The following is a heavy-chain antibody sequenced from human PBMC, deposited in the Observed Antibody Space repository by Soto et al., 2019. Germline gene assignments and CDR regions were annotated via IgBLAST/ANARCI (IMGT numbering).Heavy chain of an antibody. Sequence: ASVKVSCKASGYTFTGYYMHWVRQAPGQGLEWMGWINPNSGGTNYAQKFQGWVTMTRDTSISTAYMELSRLRSDDTAVYYCARDPGGYCTNGVCIGAFDIWGQGTMVTVS. CDR2: INPNSGGT. CDR1: GYTFTGYY. CDR3: ARDPGGYCTNGVCIGAFDI. J-gene: IGHJ3*02. D-gene: IGHD2-8*01. V-gene: IGHV1-2*04.